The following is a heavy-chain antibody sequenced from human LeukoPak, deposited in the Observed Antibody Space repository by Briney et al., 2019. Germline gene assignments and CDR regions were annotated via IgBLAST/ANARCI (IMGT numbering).Heavy chain of an antibody. V-gene: IGHV1-24*01. D-gene: IGHD3-3*01. CDR3: AKPRGGYYFDY. CDR2: FDPEDGET. J-gene: IGHJ4*02. CDR1: GYTLTELS. Sequence: ASVKVSCKVSGYTLTELSMHWVRQAPGKGLEWMGGFDPEDGETIYAQKFQGRVTTTEDTSTDTAYMELNSLRPEDTAVYYCAKPRGGYYFDYWGQGTLVTVSS.